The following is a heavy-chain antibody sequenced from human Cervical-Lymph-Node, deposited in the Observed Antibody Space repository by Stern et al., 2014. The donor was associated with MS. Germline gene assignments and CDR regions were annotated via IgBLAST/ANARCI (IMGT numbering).Heavy chain of an antibody. CDR3: ARDRARWLQLWFDT. Sequence: VQLVESGGGVVQPGRSLRLSCAASGFTFSSYGMHWVRQAPGKGLEWVAVIWYDGSNKYYADSVKGRFTISRDNSKNTLYLQMNSLRAEDTAVYYCARDRARWLQLWFDTWGQGTLVTVSS. J-gene: IGHJ5*02. CDR2: IWYDGSNK. D-gene: IGHD5-24*01. CDR1: GFTFSSYG. V-gene: IGHV3-33*01.